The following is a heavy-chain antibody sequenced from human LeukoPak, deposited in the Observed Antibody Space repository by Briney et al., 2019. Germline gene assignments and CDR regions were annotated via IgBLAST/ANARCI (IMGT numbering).Heavy chain of an antibody. CDR3: AAVNDFWSGSFDY. CDR1: GFTLTSSA. CDR2: IVVGSGNT. J-gene: IGHJ4*02. Sequence: ASVKVSCKASGFTLTSSAMQWVRQARGQRLEWIGWIVVGSGNTNYAQKFQERVTITRDMSTSTAYMELSSLRSEDTAVYYCAAVNDFWSGSFDYWGQGTLVTVSS. V-gene: IGHV1-58*02. D-gene: IGHD3-3*01.